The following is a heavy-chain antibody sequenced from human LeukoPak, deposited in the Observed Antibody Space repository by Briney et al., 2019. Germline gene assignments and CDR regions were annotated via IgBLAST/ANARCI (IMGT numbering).Heavy chain of an antibody. V-gene: IGHV4-38-2*02. D-gene: IGHD1-26*01. CDR3: ARAVGITTALFDY. CDR2: IYHSGST. J-gene: IGHJ4*02. Sequence: PSETLSLTCTVSGYSISSGFYWGWIRQPPGKGLEWIGSIYHSGSTYYNPALKSRVTISVDTSKNQFSLKLSSVTAADTAVYYCARAVGITTALFDYWGQGTLVTVSS. CDR1: GYSISSGFY.